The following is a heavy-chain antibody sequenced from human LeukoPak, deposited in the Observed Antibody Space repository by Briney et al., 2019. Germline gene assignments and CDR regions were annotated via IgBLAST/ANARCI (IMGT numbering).Heavy chain of an antibody. D-gene: IGHD2-15*01. V-gene: IGHV3-15*01. J-gene: IGHJ4*02. CDR2: IKSKTDGGTT. Sequence: GASLRLSCAASGFTFSNAWMSWVRQAPGKGLEWVGRIKSKTDGGTTDYAAPVKGRFTISRDDSKNTLYLQMNSLKTEDTAVYYCTTDLKGCSGGSCYSRGHFDYWGQGTLVTVSS. CDR1: GFTFSNAW. CDR3: TTDLKGCSGGSCYSRGHFDY.